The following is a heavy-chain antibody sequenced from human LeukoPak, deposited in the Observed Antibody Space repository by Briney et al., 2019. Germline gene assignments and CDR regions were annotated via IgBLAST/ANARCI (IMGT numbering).Heavy chain of an antibody. J-gene: IGHJ4*02. CDR3: ARGARGAYFDY. CDR1: GFTISSSY. Sequence: AGGSLRLSCAASGFTISSSYMSWVRQVPEKGLEWVSCIYGADTIYYADFVKDRFTISRDSNRNILYLQMNSLRADDTAVYYCARGARGAYFDYWGQGTLVTVSS. D-gene: IGHD4/OR15-4a*01. V-gene: IGHV3-66*01. CDR2: IYGADTI.